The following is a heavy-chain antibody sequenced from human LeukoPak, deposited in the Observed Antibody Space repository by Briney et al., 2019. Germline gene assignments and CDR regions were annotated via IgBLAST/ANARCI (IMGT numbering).Heavy chain of an antibody. CDR3: ARVLVGDYCSSTSCPSISNFDY. Sequence: GGSLKLSCAASGFTFSGSAMHWVRQASGKGLEWVGRIRGKANNYATAYAASVKGRFTISRDDSKNTAHLQMNGLKTEDTAVYYCARVLVGDYCSSTSCPSISNFDYWGQGTLVTVSS. J-gene: IGHJ4*02. V-gene: IGHV3-73*01. D-gene: IGHD2-2*01. CDR2: IRGKANNYAT. CDR1: GFTFSGSA.